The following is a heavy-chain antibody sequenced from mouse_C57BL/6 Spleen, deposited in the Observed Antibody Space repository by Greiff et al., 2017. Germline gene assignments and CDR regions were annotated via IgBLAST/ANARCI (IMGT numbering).Heavy chain of an antibody. CDR3: PRPLLRPFYYAMDD. Sequence: QVQLQQSGAELMKPGASVKLSCKATGYTFTGYWIEWVKQRPGHGLEWIGEILPGSGSTNYNEKFKGKATLTADTSSSTAYMQLSSLTSEDSAVYYCPRPLLRPFYYAMDDWGQGTSVTVSS. V-gene: IGHV1-9*01. CDR2: ILPGSGST. CDR1: GYTFTGYW. J-gene: IGHJ4*01. D-gene: IGHD1-2*01.